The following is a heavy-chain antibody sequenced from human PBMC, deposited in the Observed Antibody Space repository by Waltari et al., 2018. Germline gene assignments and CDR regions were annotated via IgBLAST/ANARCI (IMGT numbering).Heavy chain of an antibody. CDR2: ISSDGTNK. CDR1: GFTINDFA. V-gene: IGHV3-30*01. J-gene: IGHJ1*01. CDR3: ARGDCRSTSCYSLES. D-gene: IGHD2-2*01. Sequence: QVHLVESGGAVVQSGRSLRLSCAASGFTINDFALHWVRQAPGQGLEWVSVISSDGTNKYSADSVKGRFIISRDNSGSTLYLQMNSLRPQDTAIYYCARGDCRSTSCYSLESWGHGTLVTVS.